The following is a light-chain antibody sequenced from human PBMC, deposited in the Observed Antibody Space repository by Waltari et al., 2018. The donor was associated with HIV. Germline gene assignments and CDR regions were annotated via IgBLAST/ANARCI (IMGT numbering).Light chain of an antibody. CDR1: SSNIGSHY. CDR2: RNN. CDR3: AVWDDSLRGSV. Sequence: QSVLTQPPSVSGTPGQRVSIPCSGSSSNIGSHYVYWYQQLPGTAPKLLIHRNNQRPSGVPDRFSGSKSGTSASLAISGLRSEDEADYYCAVWDDSLRGSVFGTGTEVTVL. J-gene: IGLJ1*01. V-gene: IGLV1-47*01.